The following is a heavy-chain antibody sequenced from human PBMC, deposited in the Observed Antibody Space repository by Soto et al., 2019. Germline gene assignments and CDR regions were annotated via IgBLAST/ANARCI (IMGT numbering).Heavy chain of an antibody. CDR2: INAGNGNT. CDR1: GYTFTSYA. J-gene: IGHJ4*02. V-gene: IGHV1-3*01. D-gene: IGHD3-22*01. Sequence: ASVKVSCKASGYTFTSYAMHWVRQAPGQRLEWMGWINAGNGNTKYSHKFQGRVTITRDTSASTAYMELSSLRSEDTAVYYCASSYYDSSGYFDYWGQGTLVTVSS. CDR3: ASSYYDSSGYFDY.